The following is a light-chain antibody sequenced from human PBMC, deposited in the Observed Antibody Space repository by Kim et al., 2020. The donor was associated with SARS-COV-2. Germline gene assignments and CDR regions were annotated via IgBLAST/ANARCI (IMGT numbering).Light chain of an antibody. CDR1: HLVTADF. V-gene: IGKV3-20*01. J-gene: IGKJ2*01. Sequence: IVLTQSPGTLSLSPGNRVTLSCRASHLVTADFLAWYQQKPGQTPRLLVYGASTRASDVPDRFSGSGSGTDFTLTISRLQPEDSAVYYCQQYGSSVYTFGQGTKLEI. CDR2: GAS. CDR3: QQYGSSVYT.